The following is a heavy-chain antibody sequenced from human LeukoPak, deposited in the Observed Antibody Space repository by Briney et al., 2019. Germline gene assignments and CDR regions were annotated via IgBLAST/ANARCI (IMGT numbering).Heavy chain of an antibody. Sequence: GGSLRLSCAASGFTFSSYAMSWVRQAPGEGLEWVSAISGSGGSTYYADSVKGRFTISRDNSKNTLYLQMNSLRAEDTAVYYCAKDPAFDDILTGYAVPPAADTNWFDPWGQGTLVTVSS. CDR1: GFTFSSYA. CDR3: AKDPAFDDILTGYAVPPAADTNWFDP. J-gene: IGHJ5*02. CDR2: ISGSGGST. D-gene: IGHD3-9*01. V-gene: IGHV3-23*01.